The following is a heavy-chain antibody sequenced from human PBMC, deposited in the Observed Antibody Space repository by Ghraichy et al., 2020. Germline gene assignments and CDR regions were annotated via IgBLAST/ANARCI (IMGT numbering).Heavy chain of an antibody. CDR2: IIPIFGTA. CDR3: ARGLSRFLEKGGGFDP. Sequence: SVKVSCKASGGTFSSYAISWVRQAPGQGLEWMGGIIPIFGTANYAQKFQGRVTITADESTSTAYMELSSLRSEDTAVYYCARGLSRFLEKGGGFDPWGQGTLVTVSS. D-gene: IGHD3-3*01. V-gene: IGHV1-69*13. J-gene: IGHJ5*02. CDR1: GGTFSSYA.